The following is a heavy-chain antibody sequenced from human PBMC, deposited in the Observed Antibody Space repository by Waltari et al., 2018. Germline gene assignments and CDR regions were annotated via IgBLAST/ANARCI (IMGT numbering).Heavy chain of an antibody. J-gene: IGHJ4*02. D-gene: IGHD4-17*01. V-gene: IGHV4-38-2*01. CDR3: ARHESAHYGGFDS. CDR1: GASIPSASY. Sequence: QVQLQESGPGLVKPSETLSLTCAVSGASIPSASYWGWIRPPPGKGLEWIGYVYHFGSSSYNPSLKSRVTMSVDTSKRQFSLNLSSVTAADTAVYYCARHESAHYGGFDSWGRGTLVTVSA. CDR2: VYHFGSS.